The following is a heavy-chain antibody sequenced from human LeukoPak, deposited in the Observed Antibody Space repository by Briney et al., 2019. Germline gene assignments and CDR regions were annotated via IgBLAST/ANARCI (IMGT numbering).Heavy chain of an antibody. D-gene: IGHD3-10*01. J-gene: IGHJ4*02. CDR1: GFTFSSYG. V-gene: IGHV3-30*02. CDR3: AKDAVWFGESTPYYFDY. Sequence: GGSLRLSCAASGFTFSSYGMHWARQAPGKGLEWVAFIRYDGSNKYYADSVKGRFTISRDNSKNTLYLQMNSLRAEDTAVYYCAKDAVWFGESTPYYFDYWGQGTLVTVSS. CDR2: IRYDGSNK.